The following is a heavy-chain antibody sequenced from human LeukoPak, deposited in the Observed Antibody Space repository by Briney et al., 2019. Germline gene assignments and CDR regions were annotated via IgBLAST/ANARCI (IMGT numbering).Heavy chain of an antibody. CDR1: GYTFTSYD. V-gene: IGHV1-2*02. D-gene: IGHD4-17*01. J-gene: IGHJ4*02. CDR2: INPNSGGT. CDR3: ARVNTVSYYFDY. Sequence: ASVKVSCKASGYTFTSYDINWVRQAPGQGLEWMGWINPNSGGTNYAQKFQGRVTMTRDTSISTAYMELSRLRSDDTAVYYCARVNTVSYYFDYWGQGTLVTVSS.